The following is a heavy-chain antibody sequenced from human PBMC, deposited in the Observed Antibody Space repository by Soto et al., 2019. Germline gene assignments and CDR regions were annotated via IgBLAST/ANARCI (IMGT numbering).Heavy chain of an antibody. J-gene: IGHJ4*02. CDR1: GYSISSGYY. Sequence: ETLSLTCAVSGYSISSGYYWGWIPQPPGKGLEWIGSIYHSGSTYYNPSLKSRVTISVDTSKNQFSLKLSSVTAADTAVYYFARGNGYSDGSNYLDYWGQGTTVTGSA. V-gene: IGHV4-38-2*01. CDR2: IYHSGST. CDR3: ARGNGYSDGSNYLDY. D-gene: IGHD5-18*01.